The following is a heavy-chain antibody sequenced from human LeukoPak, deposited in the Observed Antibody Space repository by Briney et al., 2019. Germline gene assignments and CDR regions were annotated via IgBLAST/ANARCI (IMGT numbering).Heavy chain of an antibody. CDR2: IKQDGSEK. CDR1: GFTSSSYW. V-gene: IGHV3-7*01. D-gene: IGHD1-26*01. CDR3: ARLVGATTTPHFDY. Sequence: PGGSLRLSCAASGFTSSSYWMSWVRQAPGKGLEWVANIKQDGSEKYYVDSVKGRFTISRDNAKNSLYLQMNSLRAEDTAVYYCARLVGATTTPHFDYWGQGTLVTVSS. J-gene: IGHJ4*02.